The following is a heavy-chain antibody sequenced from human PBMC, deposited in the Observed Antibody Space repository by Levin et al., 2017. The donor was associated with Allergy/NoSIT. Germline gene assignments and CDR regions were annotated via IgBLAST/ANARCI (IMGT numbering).Heavy chain of an antibody. CDR3: AGRGWYGRYYFDS. CDR2: LSGSAGST. Sequence: GGSLRLSCAASGFTFSTYAMSWVRQTPGKGLEWVSTLSGSAGSTYSADSVKGRFTISRDNSKNTLYLQMNSLTAEDTAVYYCAGRGWYGRYYFDSWGQGTLVTVSS. J-gene: IGHJ4*02. D-gene: IGHD6-19*01. CDR1: GFTFSTYA. V-gene: IGHV3-23*01.